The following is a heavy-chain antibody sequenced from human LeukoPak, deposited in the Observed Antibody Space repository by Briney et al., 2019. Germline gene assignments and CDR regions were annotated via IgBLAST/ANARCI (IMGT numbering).Heavy chain of an antibody. V-gene: IGHV3-23*03. Sequence: GGSLRLSCAASGFTFTTYSMAWVRQAPGKGREWVSTVNPGGTLTYYTDSVKGRFTISRDNSRNTVFLQMNSLRVEDTAIYYCAKDRAGTPWADWGQGTLVTVSS. CDR1: GFTFTTYS. D-gene: IGHD1-7*01. J-gene: IGHJ4*02. CDR2: VNPGGTLT. CDR3: AKDRAGTPWAD.